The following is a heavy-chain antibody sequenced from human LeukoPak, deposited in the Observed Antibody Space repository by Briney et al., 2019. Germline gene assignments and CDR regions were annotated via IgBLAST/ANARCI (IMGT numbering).Heavy chain of an antibody. CDR3: ASSGYCSGGSCPLQS. CDR1: GGTFSSYA. V-gene: IGHV1-69*01. Sequence: GSSVKVSCKASGGTFSSYAISWVRQAPGQGLEWMGGIIPIFGTANYAQKFQGRVTITADESTSTAYMELSSLRSEDTAVYYCASSGYCSGGSCPLQSWGQGTLVTVSS. D-gene: IGHD2-15*01. J-gene: IGHJ4*02. CDR2: IIPIFGTA.